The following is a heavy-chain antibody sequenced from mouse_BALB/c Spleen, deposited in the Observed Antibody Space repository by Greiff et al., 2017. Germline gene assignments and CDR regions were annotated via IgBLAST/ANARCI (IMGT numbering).Heavy chain of an antibody. D-gene: IGHD1-1*01. CDR1: GYTFTSYY. Sequence: QVQLQQSGAELVKPGASVKLSCKASGYTFTSYYMYWVKQRPGQGLEWIGEINPSNGGTNFNEKFKSKATLTVDKSSSTAYMQLSSLTSEDSAVYYCTRSHYYGSSYDYFDYWGQGTTLTVSS. CDR3: TRSHYYGSSYDYFDY. J-gene: IGHJ2*01. V-gene: IGHV1S81*02. CDR2: INPSNGGT.